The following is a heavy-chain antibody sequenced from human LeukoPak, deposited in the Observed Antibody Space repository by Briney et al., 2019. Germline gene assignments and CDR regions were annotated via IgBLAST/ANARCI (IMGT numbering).Heavy chain of an antibody. J-gene: IGHJ4*02. CDR1: GFDWRRYC. CDR2: IEQDGGEE. D-gene: IGHD3-9*01. Sequence: GVSLRLSCAASGFDWRRYCMNWVGRAPGKGLEWVANIEQDGGEEYYVDSVKGRFTISRDNAKNSLYLQMNSLRVEDTAVYYCARGRYVDWLFDYWGQGTLVTVSS. V-gene: IGHV3-7*03. CDR3: ARGRYVDWLFDY.